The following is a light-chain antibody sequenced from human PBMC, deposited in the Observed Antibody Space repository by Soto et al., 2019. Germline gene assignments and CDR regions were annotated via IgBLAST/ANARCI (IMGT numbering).Light chain of an antibody. CDR1: SXNIGAGYD. CDR2: GNS. J-gene: IGLJ1*01. CDR3: QSYDSSLSGWV. Sequence: QSVLTQPRSVSGAPGQRVTISCTGSSXNIGAGYDVHWYQQLPGTAPKLLIYGNSNRPSGVPDRFSGSKSGTSASLAITGLQAEDEADYYCQSYDSSLSGWVFGTGTKVILL. V-gene: IGLV1-40*01.